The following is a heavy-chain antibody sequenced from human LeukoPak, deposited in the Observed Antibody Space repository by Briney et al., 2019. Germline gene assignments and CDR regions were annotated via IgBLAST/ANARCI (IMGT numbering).Heavy chain of an antibody. J-gene: IGHJ5*02. CDR2: ISSSSSYI. V-gene: IGHV3-21*01. Sequence: GGSLRLSCAASGFTFSSYSMNWVRQAPGKGLEWVSSISSSSSYIYYADSVKGRFTISRDNAKNSLYLQMNSLRAEDTAVYYCGRELAVPGLFSWFAPGAQGPRVTVPS. D-gene: IGHD6-19*01. CDR1: GFTFSSYS. CDR3: GRELAVPGLFSWFAP.